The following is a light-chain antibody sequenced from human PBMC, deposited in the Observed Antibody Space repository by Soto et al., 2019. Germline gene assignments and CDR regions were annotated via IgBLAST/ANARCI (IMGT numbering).Light chain of an antibody. CDR3: QLYGVLPRT. CDR1: QSVSNNY. J-gene: IGKJ1*01. V-gene: IGKV3-20*01. CDR2: DAS. Sequence: IILKISPGTLSLTPGEGATLSCRASQSVSNNYLAWYQQKPGQAPRLLIHDASSRATGIPDRFSGSGSGTDFTLTISRLEPEDFTVYYCQLYGVLPRTFGQVSNVDIK.